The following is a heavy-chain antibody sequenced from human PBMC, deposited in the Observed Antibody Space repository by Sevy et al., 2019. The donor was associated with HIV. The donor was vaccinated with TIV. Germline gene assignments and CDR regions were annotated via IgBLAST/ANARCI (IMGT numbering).Heavy chain of an antibody. V-gene: IGHV4-59*12. D-gene: IGHD3-10*01. J-gene: IGHJ4*02. CDR1: GASISTYV. Sequence: SETLSLTCTVSGASISTYVWTWIRQPPGKGLEWVGYFFYTGNPNYNPSLSSRVTISGDTSKNQFSLTLSSVTAADTAVYYCATGAGVSKSDFWRQGTLVTVSS. CDR3: ATGAGVSKSDF. CDR2: FFYTGNP.